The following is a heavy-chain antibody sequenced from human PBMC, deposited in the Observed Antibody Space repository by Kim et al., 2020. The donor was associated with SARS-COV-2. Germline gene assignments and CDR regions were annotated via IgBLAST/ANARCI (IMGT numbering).Heavy chain of an antibody. Sequence: GESLKISCKGSGYSFTSYWIGWVRQMPGKGLEWMGITYPGDSETKYSPAFQGQVTVSADKSISTAYLQFSSLKASDTAIYYCARGGRYYDYVGGKYRLFYFDDWGQGALVAVSS. CDR2: TYPGDSET. D-gene: IGHD3-16*02. J-gene: IGHJ4*01. V-gene: IGHV5-51*01. CDR3: ARGGRYYDYVGGKYRLFYFDD. CDR1: GYSFTSYW.